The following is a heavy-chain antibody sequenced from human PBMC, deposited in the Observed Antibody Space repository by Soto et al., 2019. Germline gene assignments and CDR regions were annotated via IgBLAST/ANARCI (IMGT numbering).Heavy chain of an antibody. CDR3: SRDPLAFHIGGH. V-gene: IGHV3-7*01. CDR2: MSPDGRKR. J-gene: IGHJ4*02. D-gene: IGHD3-3*02. Sequence: EVQLVESGGGLVQPGGSLRLSCAASGFTFSDYWLSWVRQSPVKGLEWVANMSPDGRKRYYLDSLKGRFTISRDNAKNSLCLQMNRLSAEDTAVYFCSRDPLAFHIGGHWGQGTLVTVSS. CDR1: GFTFSDYW.